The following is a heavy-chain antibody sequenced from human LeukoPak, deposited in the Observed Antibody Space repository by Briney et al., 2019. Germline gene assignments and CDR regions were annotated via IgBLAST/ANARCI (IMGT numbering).Heavy chain of an antibody. CDR3: ARSSTGSYFDY. V-gene: IGHV4-59*01. CDR1: GGSMSRYC. CDR2: MYYSGST. Sequence: KTSETLSLTCTVSGGSMSRYCWSWIRQPPGKGLEWIGYMYYSGSTKYNPSLKSRVTISVDTSKNQFFLKLSSVTAADTAVYYCARSSTGSYFDYWGQGTLVTVSS. D-gene: IGHD3-3*02. J-gene: IGHJ4*02.